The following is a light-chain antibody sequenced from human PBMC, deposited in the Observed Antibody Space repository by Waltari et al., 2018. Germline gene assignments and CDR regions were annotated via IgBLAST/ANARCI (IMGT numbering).Light chain of an antibody. CDR3: QQYNNWPPYT. Sequence: EIVMTQSPATLSVSPGDTASLPCRASRSVSSNLAWYQQKPGQAPRLLIYGAYTRATGIPARFSGSGSGTEFTLTISSLQSEDFAVYYCQQYNNWPPYTFGQGTKLEIK. V-gene: IGKV3-15*01. CDR1: RSVSSN. J-gene: IGKJ2*01. CDR2: GAY.